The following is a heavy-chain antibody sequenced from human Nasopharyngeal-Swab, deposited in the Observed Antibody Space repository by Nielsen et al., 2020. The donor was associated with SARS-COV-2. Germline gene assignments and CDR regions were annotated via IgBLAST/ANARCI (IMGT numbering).Heavy chain of an antibody. J-gene: IGHJ4*02. V-gene: IGHV1-18*04. CDR3: ARDVGIVASYYFDY. CDR2: ISAYNGNT. CDR1: GYTFTSYG. Sequence: ASVKVSCKASGYTFTSYGITWVRQAPGQGLEWMGWISAYNGNTNYAQKLQGRVTMTTDTSTSTAYMELRSLRSDDTAVYYCARDVGIVASYYFDYWGQGTLVTVSS. D-gene: IGHD1-26*01.